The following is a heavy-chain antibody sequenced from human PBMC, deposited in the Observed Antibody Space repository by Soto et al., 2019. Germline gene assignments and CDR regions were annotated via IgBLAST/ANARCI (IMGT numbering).Heavy chain of an antibody. D-gene: IGHD6-13*01. CDR3: ARDSSHPLWQQLVPDAFDI. CDR1: GFTFSSYW. V-gene: IGHV3-7*01. Sequence: GGSLRLSCAASGFTFSSYWMSWVRQAPGKGLEWVANIKQDGSEKYYVDSVKGRFTISRDNAKNSLYLQMNSLRAEDTAVYYCARDSSHPLWQQLVPDAFDIWGQGTMVTVSS. J-gene: IGHJ3*02. CDR2: IKQDGSEK.